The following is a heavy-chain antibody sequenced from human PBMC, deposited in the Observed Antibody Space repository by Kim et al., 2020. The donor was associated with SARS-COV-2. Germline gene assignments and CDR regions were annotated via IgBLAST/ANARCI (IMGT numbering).Heavy chain of an antibody. CDR3: ARFESHLYDSSGYYSGYFDY. J-gene: IGHJ4*02. CDR2: IYPGDSDT. V-gene: IGHV5-51*01. D-gene: IGHD3-22*01. Sequence: GESLKISCKGSGYSFTSYWIGWVRQMPGKGLEWMGIIYPGDSDTRYSPSFQGQVTISADKSISTAYLQWSSLKASDTAMYYCARFESHLYDSSGYYSGYFDYWGQGTLVTVSS. CDR1: GYSFTSYW.